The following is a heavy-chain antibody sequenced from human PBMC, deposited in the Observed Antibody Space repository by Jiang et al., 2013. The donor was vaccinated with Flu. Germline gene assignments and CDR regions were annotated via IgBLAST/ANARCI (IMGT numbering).Heavy chain of an antibody. CDR2: VFYAGRA. CDR1: GDSINTSAYY. CDR3: ARLKRFLRGTTFDY. D-gene: IGHD1/OR15-1a*01. J-gene: IGHJ4*02. Sequence: GSGLVKPLETLSLNCTVSGDSINTSAYYWGWIRQPPGKGLEWIGSVFYAGRAFYNPSLKSRLTVSVDTFRSQFSLRLSSLTAADTAVYYCARLKRFLRGTTFDYWGQGALVTVSS. V-gene: IGHV4-39*01.